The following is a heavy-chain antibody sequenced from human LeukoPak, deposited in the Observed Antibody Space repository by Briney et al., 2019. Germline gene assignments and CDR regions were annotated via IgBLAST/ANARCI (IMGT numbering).Heavy chain of an antibody. J-gene: IGHJ3*02. CDR2: ISYDGRNK. CDR3: ARAVNGYMGIDAFDI. V-gene: IGHV3-30*04. Sequence: GGSLRLSYAASGFTFSSYAMHWVRQAPGKVLEWVAVISYDGRNKYYADSVKGRFTISRDNSKNTVYLQMNSLSAEDTAVYYCARAVNGYMGIDAFDIWGQRTMVTVSS. CDR1: GFTFSSYA. D-gene: IGHD3-22*01.